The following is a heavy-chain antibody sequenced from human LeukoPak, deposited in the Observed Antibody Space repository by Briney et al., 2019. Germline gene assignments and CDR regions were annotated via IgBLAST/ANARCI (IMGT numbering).Heavy chain of an antibody. CDR1: GYTFTSYG. V-gene: IGHV1-69*13. J-gene: IGHJ4*02. D-gene: IGHD5-24*01. Sequence: SVKVSCKASGYTFTSYGISWVRQAPGQGLEWMGGIIPIFGTANYAQKFQGRVTITADESTSTAYMELSSLRSEDTAVYYCARDSRDGYNYDQYYFDYWGQGTLVTVSS. CDR3: ARDSRDGYNYDQYYFDY. CDR2: IIPIFGTA.